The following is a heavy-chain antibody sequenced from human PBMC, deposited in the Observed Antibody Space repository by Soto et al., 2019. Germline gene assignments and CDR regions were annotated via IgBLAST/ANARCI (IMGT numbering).Heavy chain of an antibody. CDR3: ARVPDSSLGTMDV. V-gene: IGHV5-51*01. CDR1: GYSFTTYW. J-gene: IGHJ6*02. D-gene: IGHD6-19*01. Sequence: GGSLKISCKGSGYSFTTYWIGRVRQLPGQGLEWMGVMVPGDSDTRYSPSFQGQVTMSADPSTNTAYLEWSSLKAADSAMYYCARVPDSSLGTMDVWGQGTTVTVSS. CDR2: MVPGDSDT.